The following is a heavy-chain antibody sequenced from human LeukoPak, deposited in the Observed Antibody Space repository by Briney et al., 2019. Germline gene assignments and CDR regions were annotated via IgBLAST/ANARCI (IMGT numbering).Heavy chain of an antibody. CDR1: GFTFSSYG. CDR2: IRYDGSNK. V-gene: IGHV3-30*02. J-gene: IGHJ6*03. CDR3: AKDRVPAAGYYYYYYMDV. Sequence: GGSLRLSCAASGFTFSSYGMHWVRQAPGKGLEWVAFIRYDGSNKYYADSVKGRFTISRDNSKNTLYLQMNSLRAEDTAVYYCAKDRVPAAGYYYYYYMDVWGKGTTVTISS. D-gene: IGHD2-2*01.